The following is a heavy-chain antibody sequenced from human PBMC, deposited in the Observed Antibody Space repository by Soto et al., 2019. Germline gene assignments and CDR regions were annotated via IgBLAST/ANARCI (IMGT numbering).Heavy chain of an antibody. V-gene: IGHV3-74*01. CDR1: GFTFSYYW. J-gene: IGHJ3*01. Sequence: EVQLVESEGGLVQPGGSLRLSCAASGFTFSYYWMHWVRQAPGQGLVWVSRIHSDGSSTTYADSVKGRFTISRDNAKYTLYRQMHRLRAEDTGVYYCARGDIGAFDLWGQGTMVTVSS. CDR3: ARGDIGAFDL. D-gene: IGHD2-21*02. CDR2: IHSDGSST.